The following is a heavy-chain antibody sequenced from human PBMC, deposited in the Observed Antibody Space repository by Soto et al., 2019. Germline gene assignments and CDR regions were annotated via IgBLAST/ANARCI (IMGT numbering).Heavy chain of an antibody. CDR3: ARSTYPDDY. Sequence: SESLSLTCAVYGGCFSGYYWSWIRQAPGKALGWLGEINHSGSTKYIPSLKSRVTISVDTSKNHFSLKLSSVTAADTAVYYCARSTYPDDYWDQGTLVTVSS. J-gene: IGHJ4*02. V-gene: IGHV4-34*01. D-gene: IGHD2-2*01. CDR1: GGCFSGYY. CDR2: INHSGST.